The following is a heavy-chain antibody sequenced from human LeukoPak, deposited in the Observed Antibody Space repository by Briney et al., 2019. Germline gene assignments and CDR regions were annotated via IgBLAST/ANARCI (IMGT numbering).Heavy chain of an antibody. CDR2: INPNSGGT. D-gene: IGHD6-19*01. CDR1: GYTFSDYY. J-gene: IGHJ5*02. V-gene: IGHV1-2*06. Sequence: ASAKVSCKASGYTFSDYYIHWVRQAPGQGLEWMGRINPNSGGTNYAQKFQGRVTMTRDTSISTAYMELSSLRSEDTAVYYCARGPPAVAATEDWFDPWGQGTLVTVSS. CDR3: ARGPPAVAATEDWFDP.